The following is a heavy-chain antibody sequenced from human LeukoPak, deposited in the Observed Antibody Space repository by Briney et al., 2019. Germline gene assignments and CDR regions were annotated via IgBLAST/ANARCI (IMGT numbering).Heavy chain of an antibody. CDR2: LNEDGSKR. D-gene: IGHD5-18*01. V-gene: IGHV3-7*03. J-gene: IGHJ4*02. CDR1: GFAYSSYW. CDR3: ARAVTSMDGY. Sequence: PGGPLRLSCEATGFAYSSYWMTWVRQAPGKGLEWVASLNEDGSKRSYVGSVKGRFTISRDNAQKSLYLQMNSLTAEDTAVYYCARAVTSMDGYWGQGTLVTVSS.